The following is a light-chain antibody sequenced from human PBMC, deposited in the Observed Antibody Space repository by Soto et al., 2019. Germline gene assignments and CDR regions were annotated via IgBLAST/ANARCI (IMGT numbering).Light chain of an antibody. CDR3: QQRAGSST. Sequence: ELVLTQSPVTLSLSPGERATLSCRASQTVSNQLAWYQQKPGQAPRLLIYDASRRVTGIPARFSGSGSGTDFTPTLSSLEREDFAVDYCQQRAGSSTFGQGTRLEIK. V-gene: IGKV3-11*01. J-gene: IGKJ5*01. CDR2: DAS. CDR1: QTVSNQ.